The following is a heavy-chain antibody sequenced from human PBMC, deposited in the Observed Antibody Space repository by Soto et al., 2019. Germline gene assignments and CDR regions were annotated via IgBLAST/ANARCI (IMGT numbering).Heavy chain of an antibody. V-gene: IGHV4-30-4*01. CDR3: AGRVTGGGGRFDP. CDR2: IHSSGNT. Sequence: QVQLQVSGPGLVEPSQTLSLTCTVSGASVSSGDYYWTWIRQPPGKDLEWIGYIHSSGNTNYNPSLRSRVTMSKDTSQNQFPLTLSSVTVADTAVYYCAGRVTGGGGRFDPWGQGTLVTVSS. D-gene: IGHD3-16*01. J-gene: IGHJ5*02. CDR1: GASVSSGDYY.